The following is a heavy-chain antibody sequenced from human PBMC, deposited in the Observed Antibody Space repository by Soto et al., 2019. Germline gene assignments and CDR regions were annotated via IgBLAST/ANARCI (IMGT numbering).Heavy chain of an antibody. D-gene: IGHD2-21*02. CDR1: GGSVTSGNYY. CDR2: IYYSGST. Sequence: LALTCTVSGGSVTSGNYYWSWIRQPPGQGLEWSGHIYYSGSTNYNPSLKRRVTISVNASKNQFSLKLSSVTASDTAIYYCARRPVVTPFVDYGGQGTLVTVSS. V-gene: IGHV4-61*01. CDR3: ARRPVVTPFVDY. J-gene: IGHJ4*02.